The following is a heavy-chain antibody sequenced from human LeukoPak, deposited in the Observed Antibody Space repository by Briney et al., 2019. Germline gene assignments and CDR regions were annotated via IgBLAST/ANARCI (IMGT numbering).Heavy chain of an antibody. Sequence: ASMKVSCKASGYIFHDYPISWVRQAPGQGLEWMGWISVYTGSTYYAQKLHDRVTLTTDTSTTTAYLELTSLTSDDTAVYYCARRSTGKGGDYWGQGTLIAVSS. D-gene: IGHD1-1*01. CDR2: ISVYTGST. V-gene: IGHV1-18*01. CDR1: GYIFHDYP. CDR3: ARRSTGKGGDY. J-gene: IGHJ4*02.